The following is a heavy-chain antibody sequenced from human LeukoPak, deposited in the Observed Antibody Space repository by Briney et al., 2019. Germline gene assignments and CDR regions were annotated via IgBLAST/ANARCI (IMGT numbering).Heavy chain of an antibody. CDR2: INSDGGST. V-gene: IGHV3-74*01. D-gene: IGHD6-13*01. Sequence: GGSLRLSCAVSGFTFSSYWMHWVRQAPGKGLVWVSRINSDGGSTSYADSVKGRFTISRDNAKNTLYLQMNSLRAEDTAVYYCARDDSIAAAGNWGQGTLVTVSS. J-gene: IGHJ4*02. CDR1: GFTFSSYW. CDR3: ARDDSIAAAGN.